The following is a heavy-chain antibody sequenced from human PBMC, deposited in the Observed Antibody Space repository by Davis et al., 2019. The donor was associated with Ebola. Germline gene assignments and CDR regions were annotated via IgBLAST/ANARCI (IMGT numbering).Heavy chain of an antibody. Sequence: PGGSLRLSCAASGIPFTTYTMTWVRQAPGKGLEWVSTIDNIDETTYYADSVKGRFTISRDNSKNTLYLQMNSLRAEDTAVYYCARAQFPTTSDHWGQGTLVTVSS. CDR3: ARAQFPTTSDH. D-gene: IGHD1-1*01. CDR1: GIPFTTYT. J-gene: IGHJ4*02. CDR2: IDNIDETT. V-gene: IGHV3-NL1*01.